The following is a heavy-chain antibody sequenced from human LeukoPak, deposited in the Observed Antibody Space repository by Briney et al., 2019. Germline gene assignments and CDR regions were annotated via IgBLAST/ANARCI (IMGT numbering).Heavy chain of an antibody. D-gene: IGHD3-22*01. J-gene: IGHJ4*02. CDR2: IDPSDSYN. V-gene: IGHV5-10-1*01. Sequence: GESLKISCKGSGYSFTDYCIGWVPQMPGKGLEWMGRIDPSDSYNKYSPSFQGRVTISADKSTSTAYLQWSSLKASDTAMYYCARSYYYHSRGYYFDYWGQGTLVTVSS. CDR1: GYSFTDYC. CDR3: ARSYYYHSRGYYFDY.